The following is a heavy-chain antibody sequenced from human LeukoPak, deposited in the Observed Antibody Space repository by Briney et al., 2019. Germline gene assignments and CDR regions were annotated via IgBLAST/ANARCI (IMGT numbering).Heavy chain of an antibody. D-gene: IGHD2-2*01. Sequence: GESLKISCKGSGYSFTSYWIGWVRQMPGKGLEWMGIIYPGDSDTRYSPSFRGQVTISADKSITTAYLQWSSLKASDTAMYYCARHSPGYCSSTSCPFDYWGQGTLVTVSS. CDR3: ARHSPGYCSSTSCPFDY. CDR1: GYSFTSYW. V-gene: IGHV5-51*01. CDR2: IYPGDSDT. J-gene: IGHJ4*02.